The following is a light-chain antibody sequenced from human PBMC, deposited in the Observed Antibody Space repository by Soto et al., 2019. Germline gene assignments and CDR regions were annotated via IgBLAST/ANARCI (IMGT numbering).Light chain of an antibody. CDR3: QQRNVWPPIT. J-gene: IGKJ5*01. Sequence: EIVLPQSPGTLSLSPGARATLSCRASQSFSSSYLAWYQPTPGQAPRLLIYETSSRATGIPDRFGGSRSGTEFTLTLNNLEPEDLAVYYCQQRNVWPPITFGQGTRLEIK. CDR2: ETS. V-gene: IGKV3D-20*02. CDR1: QSFSSSY.